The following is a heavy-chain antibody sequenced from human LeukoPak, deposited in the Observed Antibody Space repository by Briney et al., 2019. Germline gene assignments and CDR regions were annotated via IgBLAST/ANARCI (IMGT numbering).Heavy chain of an antibody. J-gene: IGHJ6*03. V-gene: IGHV1-8*03. CDR2: MNPNSGNT. CDR3: ARGLYFRDYDLDV. CDR1: GYTFTSYD. Sequence: ASVKVSXKASGYTFTSYDINWVRQAPGQGLEWMGWMNPNSGNTDYAQKFQGRVTITRNTSISTAYMELSSLRSEDTAVYYCARGLYFRDYDLDVWGKGTTVTVSS. D-gene: IGHD3-9*01.